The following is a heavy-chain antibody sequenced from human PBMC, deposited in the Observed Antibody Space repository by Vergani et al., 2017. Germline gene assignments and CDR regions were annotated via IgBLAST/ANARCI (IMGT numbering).Heavy chain of an antibody. CDR1: GYSITNYW. CDR3: TRHVPCGESACLHFDH. V-gene: IGHV5-51*01. Sequence: EVQLVQSGAEVKKPGESLKISCQGSGYSITNYWIAWVRQRPGKGLEWMGIIYAGDSDVRYSPSFQGQVTMSVDKSITTAYLQWRRLKASDTAIYYCTRHVPCGESACLHFDHWGQGTQVTVSS. J-gene: IGHJ4*02. D-gene: IGHD4-17*01. CDR2: IYAGDSDV.